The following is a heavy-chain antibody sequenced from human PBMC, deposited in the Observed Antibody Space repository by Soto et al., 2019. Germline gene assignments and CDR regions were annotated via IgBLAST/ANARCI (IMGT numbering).Heavy chain of an antibody. Sequence: QVQLVQSGAEVKKPGASVKVSCKASGYTFTSYDISWVRQATGQGLEWMGWVNPNTGNTGYVQKFKGRLVMTANISTSTAYIEVSSLRFDDTAVYYCARGRLSTALDSWGQGTLATVSS. V-gene: IGHV1-8*01. D-gene: IGHD2-2*01. J-gene: IGHJ4*02. CDR3: ARGRLSTALDS. CDR2: VNPNTGNT. CDR1: GYTFTSYD.